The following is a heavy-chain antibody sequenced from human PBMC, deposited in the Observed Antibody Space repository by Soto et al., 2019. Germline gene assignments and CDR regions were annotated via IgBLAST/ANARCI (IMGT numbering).Heavy chain of an antibody. D-gene: IGHD6-13*01. CDR2: VYNSGST. CDR1: GGSISSNY. Sequence: SESLSLTCTVSGGSISSNYWTWIRQPPGKGLEWIGYVYNSGSTNYNPSLKSRVTISEDTSKSQFSLKVNSMTAADTAVYYCARYRREAVAGYTLDNWGQGILVTVSS. CDR3: ARYRREAVAGYTLDN. J-gene: IGHJ4*02. V-gene: IGHV4-59*01.